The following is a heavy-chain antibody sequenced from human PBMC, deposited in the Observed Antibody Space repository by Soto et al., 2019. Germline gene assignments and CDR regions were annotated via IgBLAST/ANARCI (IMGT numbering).Heavy chain of an antibody. CDR1: GFSLSTSGVG. V-gene: IGHV2-5*02. D-gene: IGHD3-10*01. CDR2: VYWDDDQ. J-gene: IGHJ3*02. CDR3: ANTVGWGIYYYGAFDI. Sequence: SGPTLVNPTQTLTLTCTFSGFSLSTSGVGVGWIRQPPGKALEWLALVYWDDDQRYSPSLKSSLTITKDTSKNQVVLTMTNMDPVDTATFYCANTVGWGIYYYGAFDIWGQGTMVTVSS.